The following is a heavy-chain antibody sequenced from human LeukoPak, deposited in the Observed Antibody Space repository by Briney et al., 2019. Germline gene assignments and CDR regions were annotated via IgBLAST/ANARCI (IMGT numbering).Heavy chain of an antibody. CDR3: ARTVQQWLPPDY. V-gene: IGHV1-69*05. CDR1: GGTFSSYA. Sequence: SVKVSCKASGGTFSSYAISWVRQAPGQGLEWMGGIIPIFGTANYAQKFQGRVTITTDESTSTAYMELSSLRSEDTAVYYCARTVQQWLPPDYWGQGTLVTVSS. CDR2: IIPIFGTA. D-gene: IGHD6-19*01. J-gene: IGHJ4*02.